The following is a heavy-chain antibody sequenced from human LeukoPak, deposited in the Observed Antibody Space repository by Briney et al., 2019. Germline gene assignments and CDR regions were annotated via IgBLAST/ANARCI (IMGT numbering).Heavy chain of an antibody. CDR3: AKDPHYDILTGYFDY. J-gene: IGHJ4*02. CDR1: GFAFDDYA. D-gene: IGHD3-9*01. V-gene: IGHV3-9*01. CDR2: ISWNSGSI. Sequence: GGSLRLSCAASGFAFDDYAMHWGRHAPGKGLGWGSGISWNSGSIGYADSVKGRFTISRDNAKNSLYLQMNSLRAEDTALYYCAKDPHYDILTGYFDYWGQGTLVTVSS.